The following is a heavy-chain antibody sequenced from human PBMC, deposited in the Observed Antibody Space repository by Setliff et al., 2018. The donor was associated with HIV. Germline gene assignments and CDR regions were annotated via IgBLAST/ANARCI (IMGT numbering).Heavy chain of an antibody. CDR3: ARDRRSIFGVDTKNWFDP. CDR1: GTSFSDYY. CDR2: VNHSGTT. D-gene: IGHD3-3*01. V-gene: IGHV4-34*01. Sequence: SETLSLTCAVYGTSFSDYYWTWIRQPPEKGLEWIGEVNHSGTTNYNTSLKSRVTISGDTSKKQFSLKLSSVTAADTAVYYCARDRRSIFGVDTKNWFDPWGQGTLVTVSS. J-gene: IGHJ5*02.